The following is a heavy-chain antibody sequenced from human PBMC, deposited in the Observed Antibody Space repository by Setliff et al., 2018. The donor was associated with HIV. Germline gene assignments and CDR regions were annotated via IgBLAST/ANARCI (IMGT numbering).Heavy chain of an antibody. CDR2: IIPIFGTA. Sequence: SVMVSCKASGGTFSSYAISWVRQAPGQGLEWMGGIIPIFGTANYAQKFQGRVTITADESTSTAYMELSSLRSEDTAVYYCATPRIEGQQLDFDYWGQGTLVTVSS. CDR3: ATPRIEGQQLDFDY. J-gene: IGHJ4*02. CDR1: GGTFSSYA. V-gene: IGHV1-69*13. D-gene: IGHD6-13*01.